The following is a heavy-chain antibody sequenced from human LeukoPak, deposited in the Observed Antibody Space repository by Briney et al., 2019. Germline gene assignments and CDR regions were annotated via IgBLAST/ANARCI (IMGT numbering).Heavy chain of an antibody. CDR3: ARVTGYCTTTRCHTYYYYGMDV. D-gene: IGHD2-2*02. Sequence: GESLKISCKGSGYSFTSNWIGWVRQVPRKGLEWMGIIYPGDSETTYSPSLQGQVTISADKSISTAYMQWSSLKASDTAIYYCARVTGYCTTTRCHTYYYYGMDVWGQGTTVTVSS. J-gene: IGHJ6*02. CDR1: GYSFTSNW. CDR2: IYPGDSET. V-gene: IGHV5-51*01.